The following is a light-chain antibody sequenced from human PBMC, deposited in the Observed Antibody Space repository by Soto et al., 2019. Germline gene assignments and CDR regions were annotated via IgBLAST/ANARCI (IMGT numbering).Light chain of an antibody. V-gene: IGLV4-69*01. Sequence: QSVLTQSPSASASLGASVKLTCTLSSGHSSYTIAWHQQQPEKGPRYLMKLNSDGSHSKGDGIPDRFSGSSSGAERYLTISILHSEDEADYYCQTWGTGFRVFGGGTKLTVL. CDR1: SGHSSYT. J-gene: IGLJ2*01. CDR3: QTWGTGFRV. CDR2: LNSDGSH.